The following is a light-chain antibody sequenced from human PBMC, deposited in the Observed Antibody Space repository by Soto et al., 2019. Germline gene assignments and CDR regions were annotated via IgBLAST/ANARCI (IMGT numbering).Light chain of an antibody. CDR2: DAS. Sequence: DIQMTQSPSTLSASVGDRVTITCRASQSISSWFAWYQQKPGKAPKLLIYDASSLESGVPSRFSGSGSGTEFTLTISSLQPDDFATYYCQQYNSYSSTFGQGTKVDIK. CDR1: QSISSW. CDR3: QQYNSYSST. V-gene: IGKV1-5*01. J-gene: IGKJ1*01.